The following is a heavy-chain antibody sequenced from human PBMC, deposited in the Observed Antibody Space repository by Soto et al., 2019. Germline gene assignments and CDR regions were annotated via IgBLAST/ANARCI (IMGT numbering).Heavy chain of an antibody. V-gene: IGHV3-33*01. CDR3: ARWGGSYYESWFDP. Sequence: GGSLRLSCAASGFSFRKYGMHWVRQAPGKGLEWVAVTSSDGNTKNYAASVKGRFTISSDTSKNTLYLQMSSLRAEDTALYYCARWGGSYYESWFDPWGQGT. CDR1: GFSFRKYG. J-gene: IGHJ5*02. CDR2: TSSDGNTK. D-gene: IGHD1-26*01.